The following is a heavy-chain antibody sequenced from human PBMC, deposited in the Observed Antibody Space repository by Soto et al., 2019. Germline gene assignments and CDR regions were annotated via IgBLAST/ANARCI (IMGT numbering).Heavy chain of an antibody. J-gene: IGHJ4*02. D-gene: IGHD3-9*01. Sequence: GGSLRLSCAASGFTFSSYWMSWVRQAPGKGLEWVANIKQDGSEKYYVDSVKGRFTISRDNAKNSLYLQMNSLRAEDTAVYYCARPLQALVMWFDYWGQGTLVTVSS. CDR2: IKQDGSEK. V-gene: IGHV3-7*05. CDR1: GFTFSSYW. CDR3: ARPLQALVMWFDY.